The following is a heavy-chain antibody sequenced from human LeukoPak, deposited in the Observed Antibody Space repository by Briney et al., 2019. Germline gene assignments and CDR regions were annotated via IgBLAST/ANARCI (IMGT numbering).Heavy chain of an antibody. CDR2: ISGSGGSI. CDR3: ASLDRYYDFWSGYYTSFDY. V-gene: IGHV3-23*01. D-gene: IGHD3-3*01. CDR1: GFTFSSYA. J-gene: IGHJ4*02. Sequence: PGGSLRLSCAASGFTFSSYAMSWVRQAPGKGLEWVSAISGSGGSIYYADSVKGRFTISRDNAKNSLYLQMNSLRAEDTAVYYCASLDRYYDFWSGYYTSFDYWGQGTLVTVSS.